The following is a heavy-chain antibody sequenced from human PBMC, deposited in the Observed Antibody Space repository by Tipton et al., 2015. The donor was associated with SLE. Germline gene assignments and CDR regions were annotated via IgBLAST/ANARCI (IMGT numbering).Heavy chain of an antibody. Sequence: GSLRLSCAASGFTFSSYSMNWVRQAPGKGLEWVSSISSSSSYIYYADSVKGRFTISRDNAKNSLYLQMNSLRAEDTAVYYCARDSGYYDSSEYYYSDHWGQGTLVTISS. J-gene: IGHJ4*02. D-gene: IGHD3-22*01. CDR1: GFTFSSYS. CDR3: ARDSGYYDSSEYYYSDH. CDR2: ISSSSSYI. V-gene: IGHV3-21*01.